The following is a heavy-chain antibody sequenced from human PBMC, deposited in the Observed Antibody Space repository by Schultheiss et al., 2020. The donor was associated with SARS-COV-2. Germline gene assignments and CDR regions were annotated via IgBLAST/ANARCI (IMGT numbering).Heavy chain of an antibody. Sequence: GESLKISCKGSGYSFTSYWIGWVRQMPGKGLEWMGIIYPGDSDTRYSPSFQGQVTISADKSISTAYLQWSSLKASDTAMYYCARQRVVNYYYYGMDVWGQGTTVTVS. CDR1: GYSFTSYW. V-gene: IGHV5-51*01. CDR3: ARQRVVNYYYYGMDV. D-gene: IGHD2-2*01. CDR2: IYPGDSDT. J-gene: IGHJ6*02.